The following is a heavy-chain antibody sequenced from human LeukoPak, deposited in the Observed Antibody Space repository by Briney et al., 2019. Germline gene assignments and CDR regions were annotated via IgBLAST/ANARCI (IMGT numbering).Heavy chain of an antibody. D-gene: IGHD3-10*02. J-gene: IGHJ4*02. Sequence: PGESLKISCAASGFTFNNYAMTWVRQAPGKGLEWVSTISGGGDNTYYADSVRGRFTISRDNAKNTLHLQMNSLRVEDTAVYYCAKDRVVRGVMGAGAYWDQGTLVTVSS. V-gene: IGHV3-23*01. CDR2: ISGGGDNT. CDR1: GFTFNNYA. CDR3: AKDRVVRGVMGAGAY.